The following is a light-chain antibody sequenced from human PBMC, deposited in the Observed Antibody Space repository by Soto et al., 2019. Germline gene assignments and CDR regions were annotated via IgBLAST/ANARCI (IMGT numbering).Light chain of an antibody. CDR3: QPYNNWPLT. CDR2: GAS. Sequence: EIVMTQSPATLSVSPGERATLSCRASQSVSSNLAWYQQKPGQAPRLLIFGASTRATGIPARFSGGGSGTEFTLTIGSLQSEDFAVYYCQPYNNWPLTFGGGTKVEIK. CDR1: QSVSSN. J-gene: IGKJ4*01. V-gene: IGKV3-15*01.